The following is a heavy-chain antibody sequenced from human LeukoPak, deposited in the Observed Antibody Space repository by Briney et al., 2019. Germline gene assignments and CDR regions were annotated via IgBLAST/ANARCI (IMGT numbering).Heavy chain of an antibody. CDR2: IYTSGST. D-gene: IGHD3-10*01. CDR1: GGSISSYY. CDR3: ARGSRFGELVYFGY. J-gene: IGHJ4*02. Sequence: PSETLSLTCTVSGGSISSYYWSWIRQPAGKGLEWIGRIYTSGSTNYNPSLKSRVTMSVDTSKNQFSLKLSSVTAADTAVYYCARGSRFGELVYFGYWGQGTLVTVSS. V-gene: IGHV4-4*07.